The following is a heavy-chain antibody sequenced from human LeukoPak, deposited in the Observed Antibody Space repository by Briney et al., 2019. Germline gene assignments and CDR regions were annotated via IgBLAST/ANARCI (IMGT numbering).Heavy chain of an antibody. D-gene: IGHD4-17*01. Sequence: GGSLRLSCAASGFTFSSYEMNWVRQAPGKGLEWVSYISSSGSTIYYADSVKGRFTISRDNAKNSLYLQMNSLRAEDTAVYYCARNYGDRGVYYYYMDVWGKGTTVTISS. CDR2: ISSSGSTI. CDR3: ARNYGDRGVYYYYMDV. CDR1: GFTFSSYE. J-gene: IGHJ6*03. V-gene: IGHV3-48*03.